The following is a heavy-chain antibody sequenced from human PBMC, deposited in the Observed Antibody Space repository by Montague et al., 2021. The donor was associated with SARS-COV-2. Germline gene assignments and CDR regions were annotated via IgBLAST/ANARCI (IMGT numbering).Heavy chain of an antibody. CDR3: AKEREVVRAARTLVAFAL. V-gene: IGHV4-34*01. J-gene: IGHJ3*01. D-gene: IGHD2-2*01. Sequence: SETLSLTCAVYGGSFSVYYWSWLRQSPRSGLELISEINHSGTANYNPSLKSRVSISVDTSKNRFTLKLTSVTAADTAMYYCAKEREVVRAARTLVAFALWGSGTTVTVSS. CDR2: INHSGTA. CDR1: GGSFSVYY.